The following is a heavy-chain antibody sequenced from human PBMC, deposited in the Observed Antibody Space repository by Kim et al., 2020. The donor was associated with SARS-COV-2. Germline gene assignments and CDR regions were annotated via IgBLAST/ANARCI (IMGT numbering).Heavy chain of an antibody. D-gene: IGHD3-9*01. J-gene: IGHJ3*02. CDR1: GGSFSGYY. CDR3: ARGPAPRVLRYFDWSRGDAFDI. V-gene: IGHV4-34*01. CDR2: INHSGST. Sequence: SETLSLTCAVYGGSFSGYYWSWIRQPPGKGLEWIGEINHSGSTNYNPSLKSRVTISVDTSKNQFSLKLSSVTAADTAVYYCARGPAPRVLRYFDWSRGDAFDIWGQGTMVTVSS.